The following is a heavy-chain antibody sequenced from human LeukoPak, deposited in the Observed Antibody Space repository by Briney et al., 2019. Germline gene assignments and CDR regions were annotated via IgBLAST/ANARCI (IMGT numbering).Heavy chain of an antibody. J-gene: IGHJ4*02. CDR3: ARTRDYYDSSGYNY. Sequence: GGSLRLSCAAFGFTFSSYAMHWVRQAPGKGLEWVAVISYDGSNKYYADSVKGRFTISRDNSKNTLYLQMNSLRAEDTAVYYCARTRDYYDSSGYNYWGQGTLVTVSS. CDR2: ISYDGSNK. D-gene: IGHD3-22*01. V-gene: IGHV3-30-3*01. CDR1: GFTFSSYA.